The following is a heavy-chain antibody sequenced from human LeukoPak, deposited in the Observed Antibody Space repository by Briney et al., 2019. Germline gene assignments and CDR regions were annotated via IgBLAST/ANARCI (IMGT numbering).Heavy chain of an antibody. CDR2: ISSSSSYI. CDR1: GFTFSSYS. J-gene: IGHJ4*02. V-gene: IGHV3-21*01. Sequence: GGSLRLSCAASGFTFSSYSMNWVRQAPGKGLEWVSSISSSSSYIYYADSVKGRFTISRDNAKNSLYLQMNSLRAEDTAVYYCARDMGYFAGTFDYWAREPWSPSPQ. D-gene: IGHD3-9*01. CDR3: ARDMGYFAGTFDY.